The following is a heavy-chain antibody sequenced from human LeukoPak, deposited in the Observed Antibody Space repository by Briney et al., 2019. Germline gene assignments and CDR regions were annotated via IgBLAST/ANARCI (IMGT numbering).Heavy chain of an antibody. V-gene: IGHV1-2*04. Sequence: ASVKVSCKASGYTFTGYYMHWVRQAPGQGLEWMGWINPNSGGTNYAQKFQGWVTMTRDTSISTAYMELSRLRSDDTAVYYCARGITMVRGVITSRPYFDYWGQGTLVTVSS. J-gene: IGHJ4*02. CDR1: GYTFTGYY. CDR3: ARGITMVRGVITSRPYFDY. CDR2: INPNSGGT. D-gene: IGHD3-10*01.